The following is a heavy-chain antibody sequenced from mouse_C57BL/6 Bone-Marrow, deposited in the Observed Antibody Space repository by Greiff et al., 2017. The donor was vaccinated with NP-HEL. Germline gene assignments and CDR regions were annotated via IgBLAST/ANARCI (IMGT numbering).Heavy chain of an antibody. Sequence: VQLQQSGAELVKPGASVKLSFKASGYTFTSYWMHWVKQRPGQGLEWIGMIHPNSGSTNYNEKFKSKATLTVDKSSSTAYMQLSSLTSEDSAVYYCARRLRRKDWYFDVWGTGTTVTVSS. CDR2: IHPNSGST. CDR1: GYTFTSYW. CDR3: ARRLRRKDWYFDV. V-gene: IGHV1-64*01. D-gene: IGHD2-2*01. J-gene: IGHJ1*03.